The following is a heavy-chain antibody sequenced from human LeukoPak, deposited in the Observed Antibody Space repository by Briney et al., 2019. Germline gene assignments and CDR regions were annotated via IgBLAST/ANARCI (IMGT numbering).Heavy chain of an antibody. CDR1: GLTFSSYG. D-gene: IGHD2-2*01. CDR3: AIGGCSSTTCYLANP. V-gene: IGHV3-30*03. CDR2: ISYDGTIR. Sequence: QPGGSLRLSCAASGLTFSSYGMHWVRQAPGKGLEWVAVISYDGTIRNYADSVKGRFTISRDNSKNTLYLQMNSLTAEDTALYYCAIGGCSSTTCYLANPWGQGTLVTVSS. J-gene: IGHJ5*02.